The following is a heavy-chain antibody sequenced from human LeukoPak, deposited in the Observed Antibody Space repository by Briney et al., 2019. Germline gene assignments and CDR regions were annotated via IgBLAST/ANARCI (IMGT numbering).Heavy chain of an antibody. CDR1: GGSFSGYY. Sequence: PSDPLSLTCAAYGGSFSGYYWSWIRKPPGKGLEWIGEIILGGRTNSNPSLKSRVTISVDTSKNQFSLKLSSVTAADTAVYYCARERRGWYVRWFDPWGQGTLSPSPQ. D-gene: IGHD6-19*01. CDR2: IILGGRT. V-gene: IGHV4-34*12. J-gene: IGHJ5*02. CDR3: ARERRGWYVRWFDP.